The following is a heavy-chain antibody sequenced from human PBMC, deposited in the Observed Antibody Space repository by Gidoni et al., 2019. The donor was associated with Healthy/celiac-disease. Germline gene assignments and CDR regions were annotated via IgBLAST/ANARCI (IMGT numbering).Heavy chain of an antibody. D-gene: IGHD3-9*01. V-gene: IGHV1-18*01. CDR1: GYPLTSYG. CDR3: ARLGSYDILTGYYRPFAY. Sequence: QVQLVQSGAEVKKPGASEKDSGKPSGYPLTSYGISRVRQAPGQGLEWMGWISAYNGNTNYAQKLQGRVTLTTATSTSTAYMELRSLRSDDTAVYYCARLGSYDILTGYYRPFAYWGQGTLVTVSS. CDR2: ISAYNGNT. J-gene: IGHJ4*02.